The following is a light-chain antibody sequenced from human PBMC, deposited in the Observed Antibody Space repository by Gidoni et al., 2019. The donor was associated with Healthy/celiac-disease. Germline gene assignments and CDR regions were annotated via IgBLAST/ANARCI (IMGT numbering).Light chain of an antibody. CDR1: QSLVYSDGHTY. CDR2: KVS. J-gene: IGKJ4*02. Sequence: DVVMTQSALSLPVTLGQPASISCRSSQSLVYSDGHTYLNWFQQRPGQSPRRLIYKVSNWDSGVPDRFSGSGSGTDFTLKISRVEAEDVGVYYCMQGTHWPPNTFGGGTKVEIK. V-gene: IGKV2D-30*01. CDR3: MQGTHWPPNT.